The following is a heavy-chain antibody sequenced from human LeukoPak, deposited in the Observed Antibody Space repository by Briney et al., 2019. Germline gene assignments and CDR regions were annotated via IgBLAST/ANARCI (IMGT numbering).Heavy chain of an antibody. Sequence: GGSLRLSCAASGFTITSYGMHWVRQAPGKGLEWVAFIRHDGSNKYYTDSVKGRFTISRDNSKNTLYLQMNSLRAEDTAVYYCARVLSGSWDWFDPWGQGTLVTVSS. CDR3: ARVLSGSWDWFDP. D-gene: IGHD3-22*01. V-gene: IGHV3-30*02. CDR2: IRHDGSNK. CDR1: GFTITSYG. J-gene: IGHJ5*02.